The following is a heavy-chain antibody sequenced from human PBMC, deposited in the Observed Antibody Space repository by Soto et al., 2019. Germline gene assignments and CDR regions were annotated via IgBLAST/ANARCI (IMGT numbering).Heavy chain of an antibody. CDR3: ARVRYVEGSYYFDY. V-gene: IGHV4-59*01. J-gene: IGHJ4*02. Sequence: SETLSLTCTVSGGPISSYYWSWIRQPPGKGLEWIGYIYYSGSTNYNPSLKSRVTISVDTSKNQFSLKLSSVTAADTAVYYCARVRYVEGSYYFDYWGQGTLVTVSS. CDR1: GGPISSYY. D-gene: IGHD3-3*01. CDR2: IYYSGST.